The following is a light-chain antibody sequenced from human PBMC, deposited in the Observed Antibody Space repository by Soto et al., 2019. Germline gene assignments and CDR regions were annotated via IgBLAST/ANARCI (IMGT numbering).Light chain of an antibody. CDR1: QSVSSSY. V-gene: IGKV3-20*01. Sequence: IGLKHSPGTLSLSPGERATLSCRASQSVSSSYLAWYQQKPGQAPRLLIYGASSRATGIPDRFSGSGSGTDFTLTISRLEPEDFAVYYCQQYGSSPGTFGQGTRLETK. J-gene: IGKJ5*01. CDR3: QQYGSSPGT. CDR2: GAS.